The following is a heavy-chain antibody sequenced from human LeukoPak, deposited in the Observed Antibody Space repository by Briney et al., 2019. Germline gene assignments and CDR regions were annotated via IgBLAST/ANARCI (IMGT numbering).Heavy chain of an antibody. D-gene: IGHD3-10*01. Sequence: GGSLRLSCAASGFTFGTYSMHWVRQAPGKGLERVALISFDESNKYYADSAKGRFGISRDNFRNTVYLQMNSLSIEDTAVYYCARDRALRSDRGCFDSWGQGTLVTVSS. CDR1: GFTFGTYS. V-gene: IGHV3-30*09. CDR3: ARDRALRSDRGCFDS. J-gene: IGHJ4*02. CDR2: ISFDESNK.